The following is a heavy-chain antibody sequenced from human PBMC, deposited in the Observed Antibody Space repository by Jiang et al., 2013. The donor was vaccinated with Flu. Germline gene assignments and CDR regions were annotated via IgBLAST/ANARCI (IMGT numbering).Heavy chain of an antibody. V-gene: IGHV4-59*01. J-gene: IGHJ6*02. CDR2: IYYSGST. CDR1: GGSISSYC. D-gene: IGHD3-22*01. Sequence: GPGLVKPSETLSLTCTVSGGSISSYCWSWIRQPPGKGLEWIGYIYYSGSTNYNPSLKSRVTISVDTSKNQFSLKLSSVAAADTAVYYCARGYYYDSSGYYYYYYGMDVWGQGTTVTVSS. CDR3: ARGYYYDSSGYYYYYYGMDV.